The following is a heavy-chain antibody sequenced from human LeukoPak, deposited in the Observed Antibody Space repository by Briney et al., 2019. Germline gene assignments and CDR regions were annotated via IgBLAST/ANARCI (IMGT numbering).Heavy chain of an antibody. CDR1: GFTFSSYV. D-gene: IGHD2-15*01. CDR3: ARDGGDIVVVVAASTGSGYFDY. CDR2: ISYDGSNK. V-gene: IGHV3-30*04. Sequence: PGRSLRLSCAASGFTFSSYVMHWVRQAPGKGLEWVAVISYDGSNKYYADSVKGRFTISRDNSKNTLYLQMNSLRAEDTAVYYCARDGGDIVVVVAASTGSGYFDYWGQGTLVTVSS. J-gene: IGHJ4*02.